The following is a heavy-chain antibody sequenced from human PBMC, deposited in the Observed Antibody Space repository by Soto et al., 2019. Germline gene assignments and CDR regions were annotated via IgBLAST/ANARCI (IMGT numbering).Heavy chain of an antibody. V-gene: IGHV3-23*01. Sequence: GGSLRLSCAASGFSFINFAMSWVRQAPGKGLEWVSSIGGGSEKIYYSDSVKGRFTISRDNSKNTLYLQMNSLRAEDTAVFFCARIFGAYDYFDFWGQGTPVTVSS. J-gene: IGHJ4*02. CDR2: IGGGSEKI. CDR3: ARIFGAYDYFDF. CDR1: GFSFINFA. D-gene: IGHD3-3*01.